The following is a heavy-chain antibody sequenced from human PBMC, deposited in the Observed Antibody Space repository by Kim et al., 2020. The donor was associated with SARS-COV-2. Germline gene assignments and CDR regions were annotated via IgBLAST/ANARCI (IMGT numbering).Heavy chain of an antibody. Sequence: SETLSLTCAVYGGSFSGYYWSWIRQPPGKGLEWIGEINHSGSPNYNPSLKSRVTISVDTSKNQFSLKLSSVTAADTAVYYCARGAIYSSSWYLEHWFDPWGQGTLVTVSS. J-gene: IGHJ5*02. CDR2: INHSGSP. CDR1: GGSFSGYY. CDR3: ARGAIYSSSWYLEHWFDP. V-gene: IGHV4-34*01. D-gene: IGHD6-13*01.